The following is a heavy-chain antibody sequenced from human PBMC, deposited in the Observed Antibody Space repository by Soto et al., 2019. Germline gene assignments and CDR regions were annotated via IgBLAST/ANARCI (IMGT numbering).Heavy chain of an antibody. D-gene: IGHD7-27*01. Sequence: QVQLVESGGGVVQPGRSLRLSCAASGYIFSNYGMHWVRQAPGKGLEGVAVTSYDGSKKYYADSVKVRLTISKDNSQNTVYLQMNSLRIEDTAVYYCEKWGLPGHGMDVWGQGTTVTVSS. J-gene: IGHJ6*01. CDR1: GYIFSNYG. V-gene: IGHV3-30*18. CDR3: EKWGLPGHGMDV. CDR2: TSYDGSKK.